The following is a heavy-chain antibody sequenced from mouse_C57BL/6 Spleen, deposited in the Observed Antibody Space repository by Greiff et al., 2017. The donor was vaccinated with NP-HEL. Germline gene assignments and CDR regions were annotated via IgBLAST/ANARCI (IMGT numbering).Heavy chain of an antibody. CDR3: AREGAYDYDGVY. Sequence: EVQLQQSGPELVKPGASVKISCKASGYTFTDYYMNWVKQSHGKSLEWIGDINPNNGGTSYNQKFKGKATLTVDKSSSTAYLELRSLTSEDSAVYYCAREGAYDYDGVYWGQGTTLTVSS. J-gene: IGHJ2*01. CDR1: GYTFTDYY. CDR2: INPNNGGT. D-gene: IGHD2-4*01. V-gene: IGHV1-26*01.